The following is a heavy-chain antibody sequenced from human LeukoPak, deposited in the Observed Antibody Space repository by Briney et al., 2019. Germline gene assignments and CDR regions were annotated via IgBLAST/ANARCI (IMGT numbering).Heavy chain of an antibody. V-gene: IGHV3-21*01. CDR1: GFTFSSYS. D-gene: IGHD5-24*01. J-gene: IGHJ4*02. CDR2: ISSSSSYI. CDR3: ASERWLQY. Sequence: GGSLRLSCAASGFTFSSYSMNWVRQAPGKGLEWVSSISSSSSYIYYADSVKGRFTISRDNAKNTLYLQMNSLRAEDTGVFYCASERWLQYWGQGTLVTVSS.